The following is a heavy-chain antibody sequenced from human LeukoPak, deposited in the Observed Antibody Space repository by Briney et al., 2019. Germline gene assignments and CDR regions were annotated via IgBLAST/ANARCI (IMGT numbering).Heavy chain of an antibody. V-gene: IGHV4-31*03. D-gene: IGHD2-2*01. Sequence: SQTLSLTCTVSGGSISSGGYYWSWIRQHPGKGLEWIGYIYYSGSTYYNPSLKSRVTISVDTSKNQFSLKLSSVTAADTAVYYCARHSADCTGTSCYLFDPWGQGTLVTVSS. J-gene: IGHJ5*02. CDR3: ARHSADCTGTSCYLFDP. CDR1: GGSISSGGYY. CDR2: IYYSGST.